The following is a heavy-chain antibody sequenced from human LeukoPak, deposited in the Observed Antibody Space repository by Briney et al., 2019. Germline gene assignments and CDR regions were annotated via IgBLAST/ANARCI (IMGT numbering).Heavy chain of an antibody. CDR1: GGTFSSYA. V-gene: IGHV1-2*02. D-gene: IGHD5-18*01. J-gene: IGHJ5*02. CDR2: INPNSGGT. CDR3: ARVSWIQLWLGGDWFDP. Sequence: ASVKVSCKASGGTFSSYAISWVRQAPGQGLEWMGWINPNSGGTNYAQKFQGRVTMTRDTSISTAYMELSRLRSDDTAVYYCARVSWIQLWLGGDWFDPWGQGTLVTVSS.